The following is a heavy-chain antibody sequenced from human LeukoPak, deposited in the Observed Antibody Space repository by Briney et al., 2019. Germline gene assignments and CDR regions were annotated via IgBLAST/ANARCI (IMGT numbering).Heavy chain of an antibody. CDR2: IYSGGST. J-gene: IGHJ4*02. D-gene: IGHD5-18*01. CDR3: ARVAVDTAMVRTVPIFFDY. Sequence: GGSLRLSCAASGFTVSSNYMSWIRQAPGKRLEWVSVIYSGGSTYYADSVKGRFTISRDNSKNTLYLQMNSLRAEDTAVYYCARVAVDTAMVRTVPIFFDYWGQGTLVTVSS. CDR1: GFTVSSNY. V-gene: IGHV3-53*01.